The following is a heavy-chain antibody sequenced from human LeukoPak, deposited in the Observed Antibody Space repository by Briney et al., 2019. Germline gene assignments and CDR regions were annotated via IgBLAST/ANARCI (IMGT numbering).Heavy chain of an antibody. Sequence: SETLSLTCTVSGISITTNGFYWAWIRQSPGKGLEWIGTVRFSGLTYPSPSLKSRVTLSLDTSNNQFSLNLDSVTAADTAVYYCTRDTGTTGEVKFDPWGQGTLVTVSS. CDR3: TRDTGTTGEVKFDP. CDR1: GISITTNGFY. CDR2: VRFSGLT. V-gene: IGHV4-39*07. D-gene: IGHD4-17*01. J-gene: IGHJ5*02.